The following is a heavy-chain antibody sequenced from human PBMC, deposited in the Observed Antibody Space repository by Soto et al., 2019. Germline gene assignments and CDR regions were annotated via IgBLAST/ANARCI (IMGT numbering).Heavy chain of an antibody. J-gene: IGHJ6*02. Sequence: QVRLVEAGGGVVQPGRSLRLSCAASGFTFSSYGIHWVRQAPGKGLEWVAVISYDGDSRFYADSVKGRFTISRANFKHTIFLQMNSLRAEDTAVYYCASPTIAAHYYYAMDVWGQGTTVTVSS. CDR2: ISYDGDSR. CDR1: GFTFSSYG. CDR3: ASPTIAAHYYYAMDV. D-gene: IGHD2-21*01. V-gene: IGHV3-30*03.